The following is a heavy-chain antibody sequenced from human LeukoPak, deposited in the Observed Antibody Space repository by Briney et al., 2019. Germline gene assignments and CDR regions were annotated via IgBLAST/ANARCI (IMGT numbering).Heavy chain of an antibody. J-gene: IGHJ4*02. CDR3: ARGDSSGCSHIDY. CDR2: INAGNGNT. CDR1: GYTFTSYA. V-gene: IGHV1-3*01. D-gene: IGHD3-22*01. Sequence: ASVKVSCKASGYTFTSYAMHWVRQAPGQRLEWMGWINAGNGNTKYSQKFQGRVTITRDISASTAYMELSSLRSEDTAVYYCARGDSSGCSHIDYWGQGTLVTVSS.